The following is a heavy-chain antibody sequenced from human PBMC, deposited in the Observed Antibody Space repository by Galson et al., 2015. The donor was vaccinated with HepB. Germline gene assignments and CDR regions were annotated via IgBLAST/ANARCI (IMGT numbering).Heavy chain of an antibody. CDR3: ARTVHAGDYYYYMDV. D-gene: IGHD3-10*01. CDR1: GYTFTGHY. CDR2: INPNSGVT. V-gene: IGHV1-2*02. Sequence: SVKVSCKASGYTFTGHYIHWVRQAPGQGLEWMGWINPNSGVTNYARRFQGRVTMTKDTSINTAYMELSRLRSDDTAVYYRARTVHAGDYYYYMDVWGKGTTVSVSS. J-gene: IGHJ6*03.